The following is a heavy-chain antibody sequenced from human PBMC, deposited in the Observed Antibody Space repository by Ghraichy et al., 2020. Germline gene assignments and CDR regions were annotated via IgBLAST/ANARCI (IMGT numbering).Heavy chain of an antibody. CDR2: IRAYNGNT. J-gene: IGHJ4*02. CDR3: ARLWKGDYYDSSGYSDY. V-gene: IGHV1-18*04. D-gene: IGHD3-22*01. CDR1: GYTFTSYG. Sequence: ASVKVSCKASGYTFTSYGIIWVRQAPGQGLEWMGWIRAYNGNTNYAQKLQGRVTMTTDTSTSTAYMELRSLRSDDTAVYYCARLWKGDYYDSSGYSDYWGQGTLVTVSS.